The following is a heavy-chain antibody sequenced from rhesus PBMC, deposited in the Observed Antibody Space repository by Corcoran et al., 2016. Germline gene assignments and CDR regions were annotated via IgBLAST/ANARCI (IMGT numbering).Heavy chain of an antibody. CDR1: GSSISSGYY. CDR2: ISGGGGS. CDR3: ARHVGYSYSYNYFDD. J-gene: IGHJ4*01. V-gene: IGHV4S14*01. D-gene: IGHD5-12*01. Sequence: QVQLQESGPGLVKPSETLSLTSAVSGSSISSGYYWGRLRWPLGKGRGWIGQISGGGGSSLSPSLKSRVALSVDTSQNQLSLKLSSVTAADTAVYYCARHVGYSYSYNYFDDWGQGVRVTVSS.